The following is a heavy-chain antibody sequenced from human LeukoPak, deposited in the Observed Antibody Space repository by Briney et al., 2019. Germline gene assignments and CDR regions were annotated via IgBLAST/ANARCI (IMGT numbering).Heavy chain of an antibody. CDR1: GYTFTGYY. Sequence: ASVKVSCKASGYTFTGYYMHWVRQAPGQGLEWMGWINPNSGGTNYAQKLQGRVTMTTDTSTSTAYMELRSLRSDDTAVYYCARDDPLTMVPPGLDYWGQGTLVTVSS. V-gene: IGHV1-2*02. CDR3: ARDDPLTMVPPGLDY. J-gene: IGHJ4*02. D-gene: IGHD3-10*01. CDR2: INPNSGGT.